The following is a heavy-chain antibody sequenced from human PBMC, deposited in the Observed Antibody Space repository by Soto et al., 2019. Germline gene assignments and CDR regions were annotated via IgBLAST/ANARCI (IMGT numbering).Heavy chain of an antibody. CDR3: AKGSIVVVPAARNWFDP. J-gene: IGHJ5*02. CDR1: GFTFSSYA. Sequence: SLRLSCAASGFTFSSYAMSWVRQAPGKGLEWVSAISGSGGSTYYADSVKGRFTISRDNSKNTLYLQMNSLRAEDTAVYYCAKGSIVVVPAARNWFDPWGQGTLVTVSS. V-gene: IGHV3-23*01. D-gene: IGHD2-2*01. CDR2: ISGSGGST.